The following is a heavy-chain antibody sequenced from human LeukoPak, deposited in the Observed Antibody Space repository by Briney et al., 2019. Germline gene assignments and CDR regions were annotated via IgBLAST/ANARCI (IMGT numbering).Heavy chain of an antibody. CDR2: IYYSGST. D-gene: IGHD1-26*01. Sequence: PGGSLRLSCVVSGFSFRNYEMSWVRQAPGKGLEWIGSIYYSGSTYYNPSLKSRVTISVDTSKNQFSLKLSSVTAADTAVYYCARLSSSSGSYHIDYWGQGTLVTVSS. CDR1: GFSFRNYE. V-gene: IGHV4-39*01. J-gene: IGHJ4*02. CDR3: ARLSSSSGSYHIDY.